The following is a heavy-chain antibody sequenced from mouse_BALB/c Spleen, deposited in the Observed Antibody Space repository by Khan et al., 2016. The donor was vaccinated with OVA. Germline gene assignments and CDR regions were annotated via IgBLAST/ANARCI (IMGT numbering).Heavy chain of an antibody. Sequence: QIQLVQSGPELKKPGETVKISCKASGYTFTNYGMNWVKQAPGKGLKWMGWINTSTGEPTYADDFKGRFAFTLETSASTAYLQINNPKNEDTATYFCARSNGNYWFTYWGQGTLVTVSA. V-gene: IGHV9-3-1*01. CDR3: ARSNGNYWFTY. D-gene: IGHD2-1*01. J-gene: IGHJ3*01. CDR1: GYTFTNYG. CDR2: INTSTGEP.